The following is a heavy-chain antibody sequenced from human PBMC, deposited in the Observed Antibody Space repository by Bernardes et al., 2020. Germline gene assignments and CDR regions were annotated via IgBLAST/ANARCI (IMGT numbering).Heavy chain of an antibody. CDR1: GGSISSYY. J-gene: IGHJ4*02. CDR2: IYYSGST. CDR3: AREVKSSSWDY. Sequence: SETLSLTCTVSGGSISSYYWSWIRQPPGKGLEWIGYIYYSGSTNYNPSLKSRVTISVDTSKNQFSLKLSSVTAADTAVYYCAREVKSSSWDYWGQGTLVTVSS. D-gene: IGHD6-13*01. V-gene: IGHV4-59*01.